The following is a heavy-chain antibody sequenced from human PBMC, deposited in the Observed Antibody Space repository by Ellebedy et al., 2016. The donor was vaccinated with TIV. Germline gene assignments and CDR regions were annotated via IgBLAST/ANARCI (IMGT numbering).Heavy chain of an antibody. CDR2: ISHSGST. D-gene: IGHD2-15*01. J-gene: IGHJ5*02. CDR3: ARGRGVYCSGGSCYEFYWFDP. V-gene: IGHV4-34*01. Sequence: SETLSLTXAVYGASSSGYYWSWIRQPPGKGLEWIGEISHSGSTNYNPSLKSRVTISVDTSKNQFSLKLSSVTAADTAVYYCARGRGVYCSGGSCYEFYWFDPWGQGTLVTVSS. CDR1: GASSSGYY.